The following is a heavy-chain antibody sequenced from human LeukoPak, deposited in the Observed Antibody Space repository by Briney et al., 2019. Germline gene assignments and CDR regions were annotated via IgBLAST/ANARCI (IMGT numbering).Heavy chain of an antibody. Sequence: SETLSLTCTVPGGSISSYYWSWIRQPAGKGLEWIGRIYTSGSTNYNPSLKSRVTMSVDTSKNQFSLKLSSVTAADTAVYYCARVPPVRRSGDWFDPWGQGTLVTVSS. CDR3: ARVPPVRRSGDWFDP. CDR1: GGSISSYY. J-gene: IGHJ5*02. CDR2: IYTSGST. D-gene: IGHD3-10*01. V-gene: IGHV4-4*07.